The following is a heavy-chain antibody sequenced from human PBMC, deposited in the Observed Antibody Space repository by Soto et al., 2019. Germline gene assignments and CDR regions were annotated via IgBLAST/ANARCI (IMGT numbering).Heavy chain of an antibody. Sequence: GGSLRLSCAASGFTFSSYAMAWVHQAPGKGLEWVSSISASGVSTYYADSVKGRFTISRDNSKNTLYLQMSSLRAEDTAVYHCRIRLQFYDNTGYEKSDWGQGTLVTVSS. CDR2: ISASGVST. CDR1: GFTFSSYA. V-gene: IGHV3-23*01. CDR3: RIRLQFYDNTGYEKSD. D-gene: IGHD3-22*01. J-gene: IGHJ4*02.